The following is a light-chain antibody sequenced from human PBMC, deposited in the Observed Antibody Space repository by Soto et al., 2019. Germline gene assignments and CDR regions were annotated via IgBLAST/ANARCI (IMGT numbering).Light chain of an antibody. Sequence: QSVLTQPPSASGTPGQTVTISCSGSNSNIGGNPVSWYQVLPGAAPKLLMYNNNQRPSGVPDRLSGSKSGTSASLAISGLQSDDEADYLCATWDDSLNGRLFGGGTKLTVL. J-gene: IGLJ3*02. CDR2: NNN. V-gene: IGLV1-44*01. CDR1: NSNIGGNP. CDR3: ATWDDSLNGRL.